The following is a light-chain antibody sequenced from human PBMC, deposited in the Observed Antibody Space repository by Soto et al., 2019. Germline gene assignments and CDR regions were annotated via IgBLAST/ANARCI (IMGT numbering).Light chain of an antibody. CDR2: YDS. CDR3: QVWDSSSDHHVV. J-gene: IGLJ2*01. V-gene: IGLV3-21*04. Sequence: SYELTQPPSVSGAPGKTARITCGGNNVGSKSVHWYQQKPGQAPVLVIFYDSDRPSGIPERFSGSNSGNTAALTISRGDAGDEADDYGQVWDSSSDHHVVFGGGTKLTVL. CDR1: NVGSKS.